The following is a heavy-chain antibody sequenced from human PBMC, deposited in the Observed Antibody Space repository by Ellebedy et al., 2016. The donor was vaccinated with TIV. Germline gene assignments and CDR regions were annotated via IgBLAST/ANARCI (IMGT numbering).Heavy chain of an antibody. J-gene: IGHJ6*02. CDR1: GFTFSSYW. D-gene: IGHD3-10*01. V-gene: IGHV3-74*01. CDR3: AKDPMVRGDSGV. CDR2: INSDGSNT. Sequence: GGSLRLSCAASGFTFSSYWMHWVRQAPGKGLVWISHINSDGSNTNYADFVKGRFTISRDNAKNTLYLQMHSLRAEDTAVYYCAKDPMVRGDSGVWGQGTTVTVSS.